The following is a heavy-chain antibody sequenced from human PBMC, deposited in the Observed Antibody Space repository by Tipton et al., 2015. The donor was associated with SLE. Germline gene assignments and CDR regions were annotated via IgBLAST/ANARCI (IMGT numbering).Heavy chain of an antibody. J-gene: IGHJ4*02. Sequence: TLSLTCTVSGGSINSFYWNWVRQSAGKGLEWIGRLYVSEITGSTNYNPSLKGRVTMSVDTSKHQFSLKVTSVTAADTAVYYCARRPWGGFDYWGQGTLVTVSS. CDR3: ARRPWGGFDY. D-gene: IGHD3-10*01. CDR2: LYVSEITGST. V-gene: IGHV4-4*07. CDR1: GGSINSFY.